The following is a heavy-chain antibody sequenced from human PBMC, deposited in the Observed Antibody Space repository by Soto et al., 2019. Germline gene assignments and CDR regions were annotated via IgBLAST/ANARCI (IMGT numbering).Heavy chain of an antibody. V-gene: IGHV1-24*01. CDR2: FDPEDGET. D-gene: IGHD3-10*01. Sequence: EASVKVSCKVSGYTLTELSMHWVRQAPGKGLEWIGGFDPEDGETIYAQKFQGIVTMTEDTSTDTAYMELSSLRSEDTAVYYCATAAYGSGSYYNRGYYYYYMDVWGKGTTVTVSS. CDR3: ATAAYGSGSYYNRGYYYYYMDV. J-gene: IGHJ6*03. CDR1: GYTLTELS.